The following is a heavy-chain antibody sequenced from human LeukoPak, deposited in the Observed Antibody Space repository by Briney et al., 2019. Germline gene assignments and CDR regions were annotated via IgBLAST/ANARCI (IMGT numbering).Heavy chain of an antibody. D-gene: IGHD2-2*01. CDR2: IYYSGST. V-gene: IGHV4-59*01. CDR1: GGSISSYY. J-gene: IGHJ3*02. CDR3: ARGIIDIVVVPAADDAFDI. Sequence: PSETLSLTCTVSGGSISSYYWSWIRQPPGKGLEWIGYIYYSGSTNYNPSLKSRVTISVDTSKNRFSLKLSSVTAADTAVYYCARGIIDIVVVPAADDAFDIWGQGTMVTVSS.